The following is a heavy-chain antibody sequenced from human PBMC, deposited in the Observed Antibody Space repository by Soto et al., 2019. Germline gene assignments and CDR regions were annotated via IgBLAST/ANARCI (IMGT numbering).Heavy chain of an antibody. D-gene: IGHD6-19*01. J-gene: IGHJ6*02. V-gene: IGHV3-23*01. CDR3: ARQIAVHYYYYGMDV. CDR2: ISGSGGST. CDR1: GFTFSSYA. Sequence: PVGSLRLSCAASGFTFSSYAMSWVRQAPGKGLEWVSAISGSGGSTYYADSVKGRFTISRDNSKNTLYLQMNSLRAEDTAVYYCARQIAVHYYYYGMDVWGQGTTVTVSS.